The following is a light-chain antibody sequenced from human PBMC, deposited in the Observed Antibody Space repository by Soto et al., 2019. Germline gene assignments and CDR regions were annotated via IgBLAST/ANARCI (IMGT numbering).Light chain of an antibody. J-gene: IGLJ3*02. CDR2: QDN. Sequence: LTQPPSASGSPGQSVTISCTGTSSDIGAYNYVSWYQQRPGSAPTPVIFQDNERPSGVPDRFSGSIDSSSNSASLTISGLRTEDEADYYCHSYDSSAHWVFGGGTKLTVL. CDR1: SDIGAYNY. CDR3: HSYDSSAHWV. V-gene: IGLV6-57*02.